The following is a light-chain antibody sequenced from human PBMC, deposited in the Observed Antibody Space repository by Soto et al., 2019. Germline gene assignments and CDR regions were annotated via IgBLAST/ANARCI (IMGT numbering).Light chain of an antibody. Sequence: QPALTQPASVSGSPGQSITISCTGTSSDVGGYNYVSWYQQHPGIAPKLLIYGVTNRPSGVSTRFSGSKSGNTASLTISGLQAEDEADYHCSSYTSASTLLYLFGTGTKLTVL. CDR3: SSYTSASTLLYL. J-gene: IGLJ1*01. V-gene: IGLV2-14*01. CDR1: SSDVGGYNY. CDR2: GVT.